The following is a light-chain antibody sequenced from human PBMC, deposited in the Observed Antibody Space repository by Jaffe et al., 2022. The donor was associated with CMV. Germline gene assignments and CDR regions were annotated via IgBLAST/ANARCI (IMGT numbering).Light chain of an antibody. J-gene: IGLJ3*02. V-gene: IGLV2-11*02. CDR1: SSDVGGSKY. CDR3: CSYAGTYTPWV. CDR2: DVN. Sequence: QSALTQPRSVSGSPGQSVTISCTGTSSDVGGSKYVSWYQQHPGKTPKLMTYDVNKRPAGVPDRFSGSKSGNTASLTISGLQAEDEADYYCCSYAGTYTPWVFGGGTRLTVL.